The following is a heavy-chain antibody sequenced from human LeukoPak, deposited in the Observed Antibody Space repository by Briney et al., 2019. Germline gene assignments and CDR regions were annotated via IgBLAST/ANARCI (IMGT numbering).Heavy chain of an antibody. J-gene: IGHJ4*02. Sequence: GGSLRLSCAASGFTFSSYAMSWVRQAPGKGLEWVSAISGSGGSTYYADSVKGRFTISRDNSKNTLYLQMNSLRAEETAVYYCAKDWSEYYGSGSFDYWGQGTLVTVSS. CDR1: GFTFSSYA. CDR3: AKDWSEYYGSGSFDY. V-gene: IGHV3-23*01. D-gene: IGHD3-10*01. CDR2: ISGSGGST.